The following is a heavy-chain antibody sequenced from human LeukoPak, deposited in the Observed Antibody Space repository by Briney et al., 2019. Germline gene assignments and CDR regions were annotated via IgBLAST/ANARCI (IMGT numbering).Heavy chain of an antibody. CDR2: ISAYNGNT. V-gene: IGHV1-18*01. J-gene: IGHJ4*02. CDR3: ARVPVSPIYSYGWYYFDY. CDR1: GYTFTSYG. Sequence: GPVKVSCKASGYTFTSYGISWVRQAPGQGLEWMGWISAYNGNTNYAQKLQGRVTMTTDTSTSTAYMEMRSLRSDDTAVYYCARVPVSPIYSYGWYYFDYWGQGTLVTVSS. D-gene: IGHD5-18*01.